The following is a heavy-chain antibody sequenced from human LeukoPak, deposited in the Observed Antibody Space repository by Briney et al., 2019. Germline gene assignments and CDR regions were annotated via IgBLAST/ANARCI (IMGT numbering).Heavy chain of an antibody. CDR2: INHSGST. J-gene: IGHJ5*02. Sequence: SETLSLTCAVYGVSFSGYYWSWIRQPPGKGLEWIGEINHSGSTNYNPSLKSRVTISVDTSKNQFSLKLSSVTAADTAAYYCARDWANWFHPWGQATLVTVSS. D-gene: IGHD2-8*01. CDR1: GVSFSGYY. CDR3: ARDWANWFHP. V-gene: IGHV4-34*01.